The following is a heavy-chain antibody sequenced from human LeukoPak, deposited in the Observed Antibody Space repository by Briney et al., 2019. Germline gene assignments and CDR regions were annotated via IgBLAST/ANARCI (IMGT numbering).Heavy chain of an antibody. CDR1: GGSISSYY. Sequence: PSETLSLTCTVSGGSISSYYWSWIRQPPGKGLEWIGYIYYSGSTNYNPSLKSRVTISVDTSKNQLSLKLSSATAADTAVYYCARVAVDTAMASDYWGQGTLVTVSS. CDR3: ARVAVDTAMASDY. D-gene: IGHD5-18*01. J-gene: IGHJ4*02. V-gene: IGHV4-59*01. CDR2: IYYSGST.